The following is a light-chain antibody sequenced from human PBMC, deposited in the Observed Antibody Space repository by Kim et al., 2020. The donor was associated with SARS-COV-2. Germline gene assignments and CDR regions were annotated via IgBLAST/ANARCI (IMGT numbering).Light chain of an antibody. CDR1: QSVSSSY. Sequence: EIVLTHSPGTLSLSPGERATLSCRASQSVSSSYLAWYQQKPGQAPRLLIYGASSRATGIPDRFSGSGSGTDFTLTISRLEPEDFAVYYCQQYGSSPLTFGGGTKLEI. J-gene: IGKJ4*01. V-gene: IGKV3-20*01. CDR3: QQYGSSPLT. CDR2: GAS.